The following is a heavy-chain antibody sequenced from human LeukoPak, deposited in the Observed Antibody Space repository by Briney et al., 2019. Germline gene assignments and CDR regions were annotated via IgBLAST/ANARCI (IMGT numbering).Heavy chain of an antibody. CDR1: GGTFSSYA. CDR3: ARSITIFGVVIPETFYYYYYGMDV. D-gene: IGHD3-3*01. Sequence: SVTVSCTASGGTFSSYAISWVRQAPGQGLEWMGGIIPIFGTANYAQKFQGRVTITADESTSTAYMEPSSLRSEDTAVYYCARSITIFGVVIPETFYYYYYGMDVWGQGTTVTVSS. J-gene: IGHJ6*02. CDR2: IIPIFGTA. V-gene: IGHV1-69*01.